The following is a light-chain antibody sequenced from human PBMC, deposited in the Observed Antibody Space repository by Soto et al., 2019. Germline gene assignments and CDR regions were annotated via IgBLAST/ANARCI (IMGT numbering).Light chain of an antibody. J-gene: IGKJ5*01. CDR1: QSVSSSY. CDR2: GVS. Sequence: EIVLTQSPGTLSLSPGERATLSCRASQSVSSSYLAWYQQKPGQAPRLLIYGVSSRATGIPDRFSGSGSATDFTLTISRLEPEDFAVYYCQQYGNSPITFGQGTRLEIK. V-gene: IGKV3-20*01. CDR3: QQYGNSPIT.